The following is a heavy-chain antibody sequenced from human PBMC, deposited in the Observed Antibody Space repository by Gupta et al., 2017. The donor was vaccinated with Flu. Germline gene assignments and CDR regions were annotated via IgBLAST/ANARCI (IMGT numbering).Heavy chain of an antibody. Sequence: EVQLVESGGGLVKPGGSLRLSCAASGFTFSSYSMNWVRQAPGKGLEWVSSISSSSSYIYYADSVKGRFTISRDNAKNSLYLQMNSLRAEDTAVYYCAGMVPYYYGMDVWGQGTTVTVSS. CDR1: GFTFSSYS. D-gene: IGHD3-10*01. J-gene: IGHJ6*02. V-gene: IGHV3-21*01. CDR3: AGMVPYYYGMDV. CDR2: ISSSSSYI.